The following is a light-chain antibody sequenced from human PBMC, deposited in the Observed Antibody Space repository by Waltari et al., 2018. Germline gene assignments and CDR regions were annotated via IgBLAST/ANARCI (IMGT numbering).Light chain of an antibody. Sequence: TQSPATLSLSPGERATITCRASQSIVSWVAWYQQKPGKAPKLLIDKASSLQSGVPSTFSGSGSGTDFTLTISSLQPDDFATYYCQQYFSGCTFGQGTNLEIK. CDR3: QQYFSGCT. V-gene: IGKV1-5*03. J-gene: IGKJ2*02. CDR1: QSIVSW. CDR2: KAS.